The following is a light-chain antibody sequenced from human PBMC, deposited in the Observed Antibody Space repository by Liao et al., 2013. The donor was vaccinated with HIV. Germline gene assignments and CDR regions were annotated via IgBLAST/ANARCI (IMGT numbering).Light chain of an antibody. CDR1: NIGSKS. CDR2: YGD. J-gene: IGLJ1*01. CDR3: QVWDSSNDHPA. V-gene: IGLV3-21*01. Sequence: SYVLTQSPSVSVAPGKTARITCGGNNIGSKSVHWYQLKPGQAPVLLIYYGDDRPSGIPERFSGSASGATATLTISRVEAGDEADYFCQVWDSSNDHPAFGGGTKVTVL.